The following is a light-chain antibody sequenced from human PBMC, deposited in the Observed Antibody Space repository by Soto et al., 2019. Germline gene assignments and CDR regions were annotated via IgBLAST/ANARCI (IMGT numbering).Light chain of an antibody. Sequence: DIQMTQPPSTLSGSVGDRVTITCRASQTISSWLAWYQQKPGKAPKLLIYKASTLKSGVPSRFRGSGSGTEFTLTISSLQPDDFETYYCQHYNSYSEALGQGTKVDIK. V-gene: IGKV1-5*03. CDR3: QHYNSYSEA. CDR2: KAS. CDR1: QTISSW. J-gene: IGKJ1*01.